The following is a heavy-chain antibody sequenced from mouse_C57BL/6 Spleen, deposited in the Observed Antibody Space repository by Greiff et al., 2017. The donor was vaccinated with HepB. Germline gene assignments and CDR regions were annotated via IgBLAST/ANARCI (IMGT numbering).Heavy chain of an antibody. CDR3: ARGDYYGGRYFDY. Sequence: VQLQQPGAELVKPGASVKLSCKASGYTFTSSWMHWVKQRPGQGLEWIGMIHPNSGSTNYNEKFKSKATLTVDKSSSTAYMQLSSLTSEDSAVYYCARGDYYGGRYFDYWGQGTTLTVSS. CDR1: GYTFTSSW. D-gene: IGHD1-1*01. CDR2: IHPNSGST. J-gene: IGHJ2*01. V-gene: IGHV1-64*01.